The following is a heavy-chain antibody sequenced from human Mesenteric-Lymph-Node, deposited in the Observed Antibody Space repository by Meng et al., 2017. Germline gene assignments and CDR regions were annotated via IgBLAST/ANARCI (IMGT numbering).Heavy chain of an antibody. Sequence: QGPLQPWGAGLLKPSETLSLTCAVYGGSFSGYYWSWIRQPPGKGLEWIGEINHSGSTNYNPSLKSRVDISVDKSKNQFYLSLFSVTAADTAVYYCGRDQGRELINHWGQGTLVTVSS. D-gene: IGHD1-7*01. CDR2: INHSGST. CDR3: GRDQGRELINH. CDR1: GGSFSGYY. V-gene: IGHV4-34*01. J-gene: IGHJ4*02.